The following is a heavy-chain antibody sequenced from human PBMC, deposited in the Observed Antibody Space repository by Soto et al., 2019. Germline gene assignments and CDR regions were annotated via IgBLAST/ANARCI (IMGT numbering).Heavy chain of an antibody. V-gene: IGHV3-23*01. D-gene: IGHD1-1*01. CDR2: ISGSGGST. Sequence: GGSLRLSCAASGFTFSSYAMSWVRQAPGKGLEWVSAISGSGGSTYYADSVKGRFTISRDNSKNTRYLQMNSLRAEDTAVYYCAKALNDDGYYYYYYMDVWGKGTTVTVSS. J-gene: IGHJ6*03. CDR1: GFTFSSYA. CDR3: AKALNDDGYYYYYYMDV.